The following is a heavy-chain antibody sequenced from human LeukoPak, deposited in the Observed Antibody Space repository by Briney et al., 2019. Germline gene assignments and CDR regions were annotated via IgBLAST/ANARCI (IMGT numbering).Heavy chain of an antibody. J-gene: IGHJ4*02. Sequence: ASVKVSCKASGYIFADYYIHWVRQAPGQGLEWMGWISAYNGNTNYAQKLQGRVTMTTDTSTSTAYMELRSLRSDDTAVYYCARGGDLVGADLDYWGQGTLVTVSS. CDR3: ARGGDLVGADLDY. V-gene: IGHV1-18*04. CDR2: ISAYNGNT. CDR1: GYIFADYY. D-gene: IGHD1-26*01.